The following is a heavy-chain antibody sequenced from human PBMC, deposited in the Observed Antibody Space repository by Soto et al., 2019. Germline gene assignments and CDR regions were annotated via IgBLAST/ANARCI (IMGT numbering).Heavy chain of an antibody. J-gene: IGHJ4*02. CDR1: GGSISGYY. Sequence: SETLSLTCSVSGGSISGYYWSWIRQPPGKGLEWIGYIYYSGGTNYNPSLKSRVTISVDTSKNQFSLKLSSVTAADTAVYYCARWADYWGLGILVTVS. CDR2: IYYSGGT. V-gene: IGHV4-59*01. CDR3: ARWADY.